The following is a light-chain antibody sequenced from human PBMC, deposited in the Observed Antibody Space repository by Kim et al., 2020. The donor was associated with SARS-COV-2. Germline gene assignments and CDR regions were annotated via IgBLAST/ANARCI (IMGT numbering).Light chain of an antibody. CDR2: GAL. Sequence: EIVMTQSPATLSVSPGERATLSCRAGQSISLSLAWYQQKPGQAPRLLIYGALSRATGIPARFNGSVSGTEFTLTISSLQSEDFAVYHCQQYKDWPRTFGQGTKVDIK. J-gene: IGKJ1*01. V-gene: IGKV3-15*01. CDR1: QSISLS. CDR3: QQYKDWPRT.